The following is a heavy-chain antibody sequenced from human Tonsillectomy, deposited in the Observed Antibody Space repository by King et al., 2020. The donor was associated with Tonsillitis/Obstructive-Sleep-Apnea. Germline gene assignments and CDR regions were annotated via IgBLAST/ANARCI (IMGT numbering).Heavy chain of an antibody. J-gene: IGHJ5*02. V-gene: IGHV4-34*01. CDR3: ARGGPYCRSTSCYTTWYDP. CDR2: INHSGST. D-gene: IGHD2-2*02. Sequence: VQLQQWGAGLLKPSETLSLTCTVYAGSFSGYYWSWIRQPPGKGLEWIGEINHSGSTNYNPSLKSRVTISVDTSTIQFSLKLSSVTAADTAVYYCARGGPYCRSTSCYTTWYDPWGQGTLVTVSS. CDR1: AGSFSGYY.